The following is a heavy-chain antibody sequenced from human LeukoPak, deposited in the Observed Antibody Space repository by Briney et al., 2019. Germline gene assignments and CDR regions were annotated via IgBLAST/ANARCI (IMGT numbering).Heavy chain of an antibody. CDR3: VKDQGYTSGWHDH. CDR2: ISASGGGT. Sequence: GGSLRLSCAASGFAFSRHAMTWVRQAPGKGLDWVSGISASGGGTYYADSVKGRFTVSRDTSKNTLFLQMNSLRVEDTDVYYCVKDQGYTSGWHDHWGQGTLVTVSS. D-gene: IGHD6-19*01. J-gene: IGHJ5*02. V-gene: IGHV3-23*01. CDR1: GFAFSRHA.